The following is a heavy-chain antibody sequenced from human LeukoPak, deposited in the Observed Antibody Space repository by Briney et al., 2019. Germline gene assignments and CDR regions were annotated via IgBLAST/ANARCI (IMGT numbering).Heavy chain of an antibody. V-gene: IGHV6-1*01. J-gene: IGHJ5*02. CDR2: TYYRSKWYN. CDR3: ARQKTYSSSWLPPNWFDP. D-gene: IGHD6-13*01. CDR1: GDSVSSNSAA. Sequence: SQTLSLTCAISGDSVSSNSAAWNWIRQSPSRGLEWLGRTYYRSKWYNDYAVSVKSRITINPDTSKNQFSLQLNSVTPEDTAVYYCARQKTYSSSWLPPNWFDPWGQGTLVTVSS.